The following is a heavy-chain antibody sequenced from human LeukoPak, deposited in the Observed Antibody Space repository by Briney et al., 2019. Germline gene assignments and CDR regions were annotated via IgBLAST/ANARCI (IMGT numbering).Heavy chain of an antibody. D-gene: IGHD6-19*01. V-gene: IGHV4-39*07. CDR2: IYYSGGT. J-gene: IGHJ3*02. CDR1: GGSISSSSYY. CDR3: ARESGVAGIGGDAFDI. Sequence: SETLSLTCTVSGGSISSSSYYWGWIRQPPGKGLEWIGSIYYSGGTYYNPSLKSRVTISVDTSKNQFSLKLSSVTAADTAVYYCARESGVAGIGGDAFDIWGQGTMVTVSS.